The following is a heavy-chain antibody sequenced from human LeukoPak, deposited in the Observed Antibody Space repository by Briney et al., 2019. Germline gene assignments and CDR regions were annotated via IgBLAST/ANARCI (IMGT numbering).Heavy chain of an antibody. J-gene: IGHJ4*02. Sequence: SSETLSLTCTVSGGSISSSSYYWSWIRQPPGKGLEFIGHVHYSGTTNYNPSLRSRVTISIDTSKKHFFLKLKSVTAADTAVYYCATGYGDFRVEGRYFYSWGQGTLVTVSS. CDR2: VHYSGTT. V-gene: IGHV4-61*01. D-gene: IGHD4-17*01. CDR3: ATGYGDFRVEGRYFYS. CDR1: GGSISSSSYY.